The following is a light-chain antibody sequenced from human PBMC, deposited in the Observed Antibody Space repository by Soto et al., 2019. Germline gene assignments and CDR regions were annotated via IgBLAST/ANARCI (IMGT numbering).Light chain of an antibody. CDR1: HFISTSY. CDR3: QQYATSPTWT. Sequence: EFVLTQSPVTLSLSPGERATLSCRASHFISTSYLAWYQQRSGQAPRLLIYGTSTRATGIPDRFSGSGSGTDFTLTISRLEPEDFAVYFCQQYATSPTWTFGHGTKVDIK. CDR2: GTS. V-gene: IGKV3-20*01. J-gene: IGKJ1*01.